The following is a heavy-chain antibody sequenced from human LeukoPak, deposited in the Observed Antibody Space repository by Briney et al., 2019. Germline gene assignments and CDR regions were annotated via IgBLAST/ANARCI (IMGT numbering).Heavy chain of an antibody. J-gene: IGHJ4*02. V-gene: IGHV4-39*01. CDR2: IYYYENT. CDR1: GGSISSSTDY. D-gene: IGHD1-1*01. CDR3: ARRAYSTAYWKHFDS. Sequence: SETLSLTCTVSGGSISSSTDYWGWIRQAPGKGLEWIGSIYYYENTYYNSSLKSRVTISVDTSKNQFSLKLNSVTAADTAVYFCARRAYSTAYWKHFDSWGQGTLVTVSS.